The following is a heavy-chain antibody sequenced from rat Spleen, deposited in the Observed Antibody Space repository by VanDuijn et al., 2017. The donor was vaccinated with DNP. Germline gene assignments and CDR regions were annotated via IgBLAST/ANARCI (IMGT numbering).Heavy chain of an antibody. CDR2: IINDGKRT. CDR1: GFTFSDYN. D-gene: IGHD1-12*01. Sequence: EVQLVESGGGLVQPGRSLKLSCAASGFTFSDYNMAWVRQAPKKGLDWVATIINDGKRTYYRDSVKGRFTISRDNVKNTLYLQMDSLRSEDTATYYCTTLNYYSSLSWYFDYWGPGVMVTVSS. CDR3: TTLNYYSSLSWYFDY. V-gene: IGHV5S10*01. J-gene: IGHJ2*01.